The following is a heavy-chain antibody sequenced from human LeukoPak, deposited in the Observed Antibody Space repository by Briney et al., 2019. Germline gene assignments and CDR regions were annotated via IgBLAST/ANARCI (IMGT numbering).Heavy chain of an antibody. Sequence: PSETLSLTCAVYGGSFSGYYWGWIRQPPGKGLEWIGSIYYSGSTYYNPSLKSRVTISVDTSKNQFSLNLNSVTAADTAVYYCARGGAARLHFQNWGQGTLVTVSS. J-gene: IGHJ1*01. D-gene: IGHD6-6*01. V-gene: IGHV4-34*01. CDR1: GGSFSGYY. CDR3: ARGGAARLHFQN. CDR2: IYYSGST.